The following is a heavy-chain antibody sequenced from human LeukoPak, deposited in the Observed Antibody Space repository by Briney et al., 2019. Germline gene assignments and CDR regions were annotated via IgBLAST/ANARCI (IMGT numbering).Heavy chain of an antibody. CDR1: GFTFSSYA. Sequence: PGASLRLSCAASGFTFSSYAMSWVRQAPGKGLEWVSAISGSGGSTYYADSVKGRFTISRDNSKNTLYLQMNSLRAEDTAVYYCAENPGDSSGYYYLYYFDYWGQGTLVTVSS. D-gene: IGHD3-22*01. CDR3: AENPGDSSGYYYLYYFDY. V-gene: IGHV3-23*01. CDR2: ISGSGGST. J-gene: IGHJ4*02.